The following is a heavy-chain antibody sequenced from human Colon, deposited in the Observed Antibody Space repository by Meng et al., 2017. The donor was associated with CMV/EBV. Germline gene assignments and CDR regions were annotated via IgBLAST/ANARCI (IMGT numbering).Heavy chain of an antibody. D-gene: IGHD6-13*01. CDR2: SRNRANIYTT. CDR3: ARGWPPDF. Sequence: GESLKISCATSGFTFSDHYMDWVRQAPGRGLEWVGRSRNRANIYTTEYAPSVRGIFTISRDESKRLLFLHMTSLKTEDTAVYYCARGWPPDFWGQGTLVTVSS. CDR1: GFTFSDHY. V-gene: IGHV3-72*01. J-gene: IGHJ1*01.